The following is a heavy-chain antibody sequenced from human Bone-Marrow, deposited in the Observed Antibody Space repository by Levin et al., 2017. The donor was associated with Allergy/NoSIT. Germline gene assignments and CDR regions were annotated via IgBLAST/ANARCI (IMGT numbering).Heavy chain of an antibody. D-gene: IGHD2-21*01. J-gene: IGHJ6*02. CDR2: ISYDGSKK. CDR3: AREKVRDYSYYGLDV. V-gene: IGHV3-30*03. Sequence: GGSLRLSCAASQFTFSSYDLHWVRQAPGKGLEWVAFISYDGSKKYYSDSVKGRFTISRDNSKNTLYLQMNSLRREDTAVYYCAREKVRDYSYYGLDVWGQGTTVTVSS. CDR1: QFTFSSYD.